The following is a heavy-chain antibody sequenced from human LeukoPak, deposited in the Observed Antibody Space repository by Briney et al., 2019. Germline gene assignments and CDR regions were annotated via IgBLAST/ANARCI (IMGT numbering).Heavy chain of an antibody. J-gene: IGHJ6*04. CDR2: ISSSGSTI. CDR3: AELGITMVGGV. D-gene: IGHD3-10*02. CDR1: GFTFSSYE. V-gene: IGHV3-48*03. Sequence: GGSLRLSCAASGFTFSSYEMDWVCQAPGKGLEWVSYISSSGSTIYYADSVKGRFTISRDNAKNSLYLQMNSLRAEDTAVYYCAELGITMVGGVWGKGTTVTIPS.